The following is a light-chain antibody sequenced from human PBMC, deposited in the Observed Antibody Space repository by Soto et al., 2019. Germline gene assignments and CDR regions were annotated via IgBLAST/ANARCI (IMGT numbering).Light chain of an antibody. CDR3: TSYAGSNNLV. J-gene: IGLJ3*02. CDR1: SSDIGGYNY. V-gene: IGLV2-8*01. CDR2: EVS. Sequence: QSVLTQPPSASGSPGQSVTISCTGTSSDIGGYNYVSWYQQHPAKAPKLIIYEVSKRPSGVPDRFSGSKSGNTASLTVSGLQAEDEADYYCTSYAGSNNLVFAGGTKLTVL.